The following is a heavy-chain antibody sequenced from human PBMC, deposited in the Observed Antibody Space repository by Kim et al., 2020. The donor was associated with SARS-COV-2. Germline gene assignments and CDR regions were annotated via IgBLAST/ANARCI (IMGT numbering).Heavy chain of an antibody. CDR3: ARVFELEYSSSSNYYYYYYGMDV. Sequence: SQTLSLTCAISGDSVSSNSAAWNWIRQSPSRGLEWLGRTYYRSKWYNDYAVSVKSRITINPDTSKNQFSLQLNSVTPEDTAVYYCARVFELEYSSSSNYYYYYYGMDVWGQGTTVTVSS. CDR1: GDSVSSNSAA. D-gene: IGHD6-6*01. CDR2: TYYRSKWYN. J-gene: IGHJ6*02. V-gene: IGHV6-1*01.